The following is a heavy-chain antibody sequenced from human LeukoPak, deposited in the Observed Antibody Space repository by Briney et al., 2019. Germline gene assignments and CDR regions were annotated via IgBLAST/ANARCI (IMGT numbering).Heavy chain of an antibody. Sequence: GGSLRLSCAASGFTFSSYTMNWVRQAPGKGLEWVSYISRSGSTIYYADSVKGRFTISRDNGKNSLYQQMNSLRAEDTAVYYCAREANGYSSGLDYWGQGTLVTVSS. V-gene: IGHV3-48*01. CDR1: GFTFSSYT. D-gene: IGHD5-18*01. CDR2: ISRSGSTI. J-gene: IGHJ4*02. CDR3: AREANGYSSGLDY.